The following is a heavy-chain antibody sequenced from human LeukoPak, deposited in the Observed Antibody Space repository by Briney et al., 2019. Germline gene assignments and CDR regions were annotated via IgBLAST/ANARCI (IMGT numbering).Heavy chain of an antibody. V-gene: IGHV3-48*03. CDR2: ISSSGSTI. J-gene: IGHJ4*02. CDR1: GFTFSSYE. Sequence: PGGSLRLSCAASGFTFSSYEMNWVRQAPGKRLEWVSYISSSGSTIYYADSVKGRFTISRDNAENSLYMQMNSLRAEDTAVYYCARDHSSWSYYFDYWGQGTLVTVSS. D-gene: IGHD6-13*01. CDR3: ARDHSSWSYYFDY.